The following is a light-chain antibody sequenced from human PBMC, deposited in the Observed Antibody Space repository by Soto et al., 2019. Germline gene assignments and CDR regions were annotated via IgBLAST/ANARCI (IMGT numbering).Light chain of an antibody. J-gene: IGLJ1*01. CDR2: AVS. Sequence: QSVLTQPASVSGSPGQSITISCTGSSSDVGGYNYVSWYQQHPGKAPKLMIYAVSNRPSGVSHRFSGSKSGNTASLTISGLQAEDEADYYCSSYTNSSPYVFGTGTKLTVL. CDR3: SSYTNSSPYV. V-gene: IGLV2-14*01. CDR1: SSDVGGYNY.